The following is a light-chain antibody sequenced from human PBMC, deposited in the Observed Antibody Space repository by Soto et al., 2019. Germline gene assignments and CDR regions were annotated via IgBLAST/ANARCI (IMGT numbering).Light chain of an antibody. V-gene: IGLV2-8*01. CDR3: SSYAGSNNYV. CDR2: EVS. J-gene: IGLJ1*01. CDR1: SSDVGGYNY. Sequence: QSVLTQPPSASGSPGQSVTISCTGTSSDVGGYNYVSWFQQYPGKAPKLMICEVSKRPSGVPDRFSGSKSGNTASLTVSGLRAEDEADYYCSSYAGSNNYVFGTGTKVTVL.